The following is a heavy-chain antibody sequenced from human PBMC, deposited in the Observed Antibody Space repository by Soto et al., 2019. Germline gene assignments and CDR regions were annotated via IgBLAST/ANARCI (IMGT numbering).Heavy chain of an antibody. Sequence: LGGSLRLSCAASGFTFSSYWMSWVRQAPGKGLEWVGNIKQDGSEKYYVDSVKGRFTISRDNAKNSPYLQMNSLRAEDTAVYYCARDQWEQQLLLYYYYGMDVWGQGTTVTVSS. CDR3: ARDQWEQQLLLYYYYGMDV. J-gene: IGHJ6*02. D-gene: IGHD6-13*01. V-gene: IGHV3-7*01. CDR2: IKQDGSEK. CDR1: GFTFSSYW.